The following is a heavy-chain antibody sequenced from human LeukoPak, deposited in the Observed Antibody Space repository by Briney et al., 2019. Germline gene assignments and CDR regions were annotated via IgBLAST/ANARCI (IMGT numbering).Heavy chain of an antibody. CDR2: ISYDGSNK. CDR1: GFTFSSYA. CDR3: ASSIVVVVAAFDY. Sequence: PGRSLRLSCAASGFTFSSYAMHWVRQAPGKGLEWVAVISYDGSNKYYADSVKGRFTISRDNSKNTLYLQMNSLRAEDTAVCYCASSIVVVVAAFDYWGQGTLVTVSS. J-gene: IGHJ4*02. D-gene: IGHD2-15*01. V-gene: IGHV3-30-3*01.